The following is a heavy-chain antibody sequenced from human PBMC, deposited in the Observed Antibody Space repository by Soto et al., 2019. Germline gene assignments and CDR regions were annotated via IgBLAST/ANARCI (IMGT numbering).Heavy chain of an antibody. J-gene: IGHJ4*02. V-gene: IGHV3-33*01. CDR1: GFTFSGYG. CDR2: IWYDGTTE. CDR3: ARVSSGDTSPNYFDY. D-gene: IGHD2-21*02. Sequence: QVQLVESGGGVVQPGRSLRLSCAASGFTFSGYGMHWVRQAPGKGLEWVAIIWYDGTTEYYVDSVKGRFIISRDNSKNTLYLQMDSLRADDTAVYYCARVSSGDTSPNYFDYWGQGTLVTVSS.